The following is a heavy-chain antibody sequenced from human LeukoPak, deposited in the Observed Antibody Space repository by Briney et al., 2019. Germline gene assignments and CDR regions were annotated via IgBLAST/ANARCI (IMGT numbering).Heavy chain of an antibody. D-gene: IGHD1-20*01. CDR3: ARGHSYNWNPDY. CDR1: GYTFTSYD. Sequence: ASVKVSCKASGYTFTSYDINWVGQATGQGLEWMGWMNPNSGNTGYAQKFQGRVTLTRNPSISTAYMELRSLRSEDTAVYYCARGHSYNWNPDYWGQGTLVTVSS. J-gene: IGHJ4*02. CDR2: MNPNSGNT. V-gene: IGHV1-8*01.